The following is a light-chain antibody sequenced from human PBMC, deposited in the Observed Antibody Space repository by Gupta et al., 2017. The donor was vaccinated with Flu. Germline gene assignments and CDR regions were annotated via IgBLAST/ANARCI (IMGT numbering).Light chain of an antibody. Sequence: DIQMTQSPSSLSASVGDRVTITCRASQGISTSLAWFQQKPGKDPKSLIYAGSSLQSGVPSRFSGSGSGTDFTLSISSLQPEDFATDYCQQYYTFPFTFGPGTKVDIK. J-gene: IGKJ3*01. CDR1: QGISTS. CDR2: AGS. V-gene: IGKV1-16*01. CDR3: QQYYTFPFT.